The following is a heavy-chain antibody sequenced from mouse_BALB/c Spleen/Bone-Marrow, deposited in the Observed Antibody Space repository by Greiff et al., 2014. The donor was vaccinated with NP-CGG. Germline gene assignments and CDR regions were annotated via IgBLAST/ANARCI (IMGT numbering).Heavy chain of an antibody. D-gene: IGHD4-1*01. V-gene: IGHV1-15*01. CDR2: IDPETGGT. CDR1: GYTFTDYE. Sequence: QVQLQQSGAELVRPGASVTLSCKASGYTFTDYEMHWVKQTPVHGLEWIGAIDPETGGTAYNQKFKGRATLTADKSSSTAYVELHSLTSEDSAVYYCTRSETGPFAYWGQGTLVTVSA. J-gene: IGHJ3*01. CDR3: TRSETGPFAY.